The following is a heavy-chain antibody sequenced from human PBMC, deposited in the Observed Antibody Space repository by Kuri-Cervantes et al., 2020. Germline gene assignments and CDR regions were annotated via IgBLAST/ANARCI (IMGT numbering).Heavy chain of an antibody. CDR2: ISSSGSTI. V-gene: IGHV3-11*04. Sequence: GESLKISCAASGFTFSDYYMSWICQAPGKGLEWVSYISSSGSTIYYADSVKGRFTISRDNAKNSLYLQLNSLRAEYSAVYYCARDCDSSGWDFDYLGQGTLVTVSS. J-gene: IGHJ4*02. CDR3: ARDCDSSGWDFDY. D-gene: IGHD6-19*01. CDR1: GFTFSDYY.